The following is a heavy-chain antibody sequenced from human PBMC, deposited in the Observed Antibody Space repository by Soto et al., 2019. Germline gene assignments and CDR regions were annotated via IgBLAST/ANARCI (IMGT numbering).Heavy chain of an antibody. CDR3: ARHPGSSLWFGDSVFDY. V-gene: IGHV4-59*08. CDR2: IYYSGST. CDR1: GGSISSYY. D-gene: IGHD3-10*01. Sequence: SETLCLTCTVSGGSISSYYWSWIRQPPGKGLEWIGYIYYSGSTNYNPSLKSRVTISVDTSKNQFSLKLSSVTAADTAVYYCARHPGSSLWFGDSVFDYWGQGTLVTVSS. J-gene: IGHJ4*02.